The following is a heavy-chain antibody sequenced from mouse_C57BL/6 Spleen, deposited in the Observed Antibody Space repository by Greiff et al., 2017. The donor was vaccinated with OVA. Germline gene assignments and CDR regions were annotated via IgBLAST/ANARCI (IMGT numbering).Heavy chain of an antibody. Sequence: EVNLVESGGGLVQPKGSLKLSCAASGFTFNTYAMHWVRQAPGKGLEWVARIRSKSSNYATYYADSVKDRFTISRDDSQSMLYLQMNNLKTEDTAMYYCVREGKAAQAAWFAYWGQGTLVTVSA. J-gene: IGHJ3*01. CDR1: GFTFNTYA. CDR2: IRSKSSNYAT. D-gene: IGHD3-2*02. CDR3: VREGKAAQAAWFAY. V-gene: IGHV10-3*01.